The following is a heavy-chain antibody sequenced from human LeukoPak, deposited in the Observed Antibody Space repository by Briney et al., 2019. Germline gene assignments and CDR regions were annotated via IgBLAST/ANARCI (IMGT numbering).Heavy chain of an antibody. CDR1: SSGGYY. CDR3: AKAGIAAAAFDY. D-gene: IGHD6-13*01. CDR2: ISWNSGSI. J-gene: IGHJ4*02. V-gene: IGHV3-9*01. Sequence: SSGGYYWSWIRQPPGKGLEWVSGISWNSGSIGYADSVKGRFTISRDNAKNSLYLQMNSLRAEDTALYYCAKAGIAAAAFDYWGQGTLVTVSS.